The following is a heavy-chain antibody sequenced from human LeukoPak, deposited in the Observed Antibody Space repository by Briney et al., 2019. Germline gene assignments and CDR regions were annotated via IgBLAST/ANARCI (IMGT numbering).Heavy chain of an antibody. V-gene: IGHV1-2*02. CDR3: ARDSPHQRFDY. CDR1: GYTFIDYW. Sequence: ASVKVSCKASGYTFIDYWIHWVRQAPGQGLEWMGRIDLKTGDITSAQKFPGRVTMTRDTSISTTYMDLSGLGTDDTAVYYCARDSPHQRFDYWGQGTLVTVSS. J-gene: IGHJ4*02. CDR2: IDLKTGDI.